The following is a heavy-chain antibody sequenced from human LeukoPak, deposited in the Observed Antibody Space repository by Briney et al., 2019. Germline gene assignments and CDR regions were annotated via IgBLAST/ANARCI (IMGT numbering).Heavy chain of an antibody. V-gene: IGHV3-30*04. CDR3: ARDPDYGDYVVDY. CDR2: ISYDGSNK. CDR1: GFTFSSYA. Sequence: GGSLRLSCAASGFTFSSYAMHWVRQAPGKGLEWVAVISYDGSNKYYADSVKGRFTISRDNSKNTLYLQMNSLRAEDTAVYYCARDPDYGDYVVDYWGQGTLVTVSS. D-gene: IGHD4-17*01. J-gene: IGHJ4*02.